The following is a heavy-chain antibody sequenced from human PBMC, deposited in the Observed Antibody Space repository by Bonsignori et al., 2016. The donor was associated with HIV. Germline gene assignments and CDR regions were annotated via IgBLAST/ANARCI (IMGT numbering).Heavy chain of an antibody. Sequence: VRQAPGKGLEWVSVIYSGGSSTYYADSVKGRFTISRDNSKNTLYLQMNSLRAEDTAVYYCAKPRATTVVLGAFDIWGQGTMVTVSS. D-gene: IGHD4-23*01. J-gene: IGHJ3*02. CDR2: IYSGGSST. CDR3: AKPRATTVVLGAFDI. V-gene: IGHV3-23*03.